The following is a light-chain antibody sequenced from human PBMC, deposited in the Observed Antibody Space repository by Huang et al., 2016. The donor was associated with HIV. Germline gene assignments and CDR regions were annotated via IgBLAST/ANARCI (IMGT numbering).Light chain of an antibody. CDR3: HHYEGFN. CDR1: QIIRGRY. V-gene: IGKV3-20*01. CDR2: GAS. J-gene: IGKJ2*01. Sequence: EVVLTQSPGTLSLSPGGRATLSCKASQIIRGRYLAWYQQKPGQPPRLLLFGASTRASGTPVRFSGAGSGTDFNLTITGLKTDDFALYFCHHYEGFNFGQGTRLDIK.